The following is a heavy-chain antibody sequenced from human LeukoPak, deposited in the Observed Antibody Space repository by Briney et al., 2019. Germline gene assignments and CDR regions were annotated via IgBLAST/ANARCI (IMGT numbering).Heavy chain of an antibody. CDR1: GGSFSGHY. V-gene: IGHV4-34*01. D-gene: IGHD6-13*01. CDR2: INHSGST. Sequence: PSETLSLTCAVYGGSFSGHYWSWIRQPPGKGLEWIGEINHSGSTNYNPSLKSRVTISVDTSKNQFSLKLSSVTAADTAVYYCARAQSSSIFDYWGQGTLVTVSS. J-gene: IGHJ4*02. CDR3: ARAQSSSIFDY.